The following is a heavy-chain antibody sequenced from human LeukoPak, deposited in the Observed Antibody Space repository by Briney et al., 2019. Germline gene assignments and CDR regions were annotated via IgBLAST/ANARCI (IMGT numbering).Heavy chain of an antibody. CDR2: IYSGGST. D-gene: IGHD3-3*01. CDR3: ATSLGITIFGVVTGAFDI. V-gene: IGHV3-53*01. Sequence: GGSLRLSCEASGFTVSSNYMSWVRQAPGKGLEWVSVIYSGGSTYYADSVKGRFTISRDNSKNTLYLQMNSLRAEDTAVYYCATSLGITIFGVVTGAFDIWGQGTMVTVSS. J-gene: IGHJ3*02. CDR1: GFTVSSNY.